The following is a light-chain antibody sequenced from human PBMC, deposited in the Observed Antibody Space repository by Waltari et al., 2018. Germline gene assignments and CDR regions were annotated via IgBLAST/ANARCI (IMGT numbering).Light chain of an antibody. CDR2: GTS. Sequence: IVMTQSPPTLSLSPGESATLSCRASQSVRSTFAWFQQKPGQPPRLLIYGTSTRATGIPARFTGSGSGTEFSLTISSLQPEDFATYYCQQYDYWPWTFGQGTRVETK. CDR3: QQYDYWPWT. CDR1: QSVRST. J-gene: IGKJ1*01. V-gene: IGKV3D-15*01.